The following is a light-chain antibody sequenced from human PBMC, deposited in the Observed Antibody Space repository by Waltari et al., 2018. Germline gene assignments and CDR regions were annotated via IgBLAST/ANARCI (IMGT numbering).Light chain of an antibody. V-gene: IGKV4-1*01. CDR2: WAS. Sequence: DIVMTQSPDSLAVSLGERATINCKSSQSVLYISTNQNSLDWYQQKPGQPPKLLFHWASARQSGVPDRFSGSGSGTDFTLTISSLQAEDVAVYYCQQYYSSPRTFGGGTKVEI. J-gene: IGKJ4*01. CDR3: QQYYSSPRT. CDR1: QSVLYISTNQNS.